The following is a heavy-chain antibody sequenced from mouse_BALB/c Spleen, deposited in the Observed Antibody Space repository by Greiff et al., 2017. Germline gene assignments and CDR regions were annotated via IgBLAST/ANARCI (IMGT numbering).Heavy chain of an antibody. CDR3: ARGHSYWYFDV. J-gene: IGHJ1*01. CDR2: ISSGGST. CDR1: GFTFSSYA. Sequence: EVMLVESGGGLVKPGGSLKLSCAASGFTFSSYAMSWVRQTPEKRLEWVASISSGGSTYYPDSVKGRFTISRDNARNILYLQMSSLRSEDTAMYYCARGHSYWYFDVWGAGTTVTVSS. D-gene: IGHD3-1*01. V-gene: IGHV5-6-5*01.